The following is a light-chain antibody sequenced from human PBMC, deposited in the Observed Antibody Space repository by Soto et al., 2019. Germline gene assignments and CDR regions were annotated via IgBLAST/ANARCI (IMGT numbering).Light chain of an antibody. V-gene: IGKV1-39*01. CDR2: AAS. Sequence: DFQMTPSPSSLSASVGDRVTITCRASQSISSYLNWYQRKPGKAPKLLIYAASSLQSGVPSRFSGSGSGTDFTLTISSLQTEDFATYYSEQSYSTTWTFGQGTKVDIK. CDR3: EQSYSTTWT. CDR1: QSISSY. J-gene: IGKJ1*01.